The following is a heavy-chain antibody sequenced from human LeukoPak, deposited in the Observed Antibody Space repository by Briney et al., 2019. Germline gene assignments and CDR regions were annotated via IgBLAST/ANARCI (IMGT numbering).Heavy chain of an antibody. V-gene: IGHV4-4*07. CDR3: ARESYSSSTSGLHY. Sequence: SETLSLTCTVSGGSISNYYWSWIRQAAGKGLEWIGRIYSSGNTNYNPSLKSRVTMSIDRSKNQFSLKLSSATAADTAVIYCARESYSSSTSGLHYWGQGTLVTVSS. CDR2: IYSSGNT. D-gene: IGHD6-6*01. J-gene: IGHJ4*02. CDR1: GGSISNYY.